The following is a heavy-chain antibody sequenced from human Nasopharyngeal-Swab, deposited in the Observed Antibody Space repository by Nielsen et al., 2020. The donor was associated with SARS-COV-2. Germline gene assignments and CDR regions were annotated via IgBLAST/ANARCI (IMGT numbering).Heavy chain of an antibody. V-gene: IGHV3-30*14. CDR3: ASSPYYYYGMDV. Sequence: GGSLRLSCAASGFTFSSYAMHWVRQAPGKGLEWVAVISYDESNKYYADSVKGRFTISRDNSKNTLYLQMNSLRAEDTAVYYCASSPYYYYGMDVWGQGTTVTVSS. J-gene: IGHJ6*02. CDR1: GFTFSSYA. CDR2: ISYDESNK.